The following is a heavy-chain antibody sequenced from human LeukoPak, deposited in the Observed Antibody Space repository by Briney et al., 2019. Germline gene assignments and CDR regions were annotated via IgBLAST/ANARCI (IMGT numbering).Heavy chain of an antibody. CDR3: ASGTSRARVNY. CDR2: IYSGGST. Sequence: GGTLRLSCAASGFTVSSNYMSWVRQAPGKGLEWVSVIYSGGSTYYADSVKGRFTISRHNSKNTLYLQMNSLRAEDTAVYYCASGTSRARVNYWGQGTLVTVSS. J-gene: IGHJ4*02. CDR1: GFTVSSNY. V-gene: IGHV3-53*04. D-gene: IGHD6-6*01.